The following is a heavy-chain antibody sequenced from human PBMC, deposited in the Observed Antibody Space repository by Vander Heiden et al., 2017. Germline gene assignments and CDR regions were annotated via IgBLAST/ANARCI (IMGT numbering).Heavy chain of an antibody. CDR2: INHSGSI. CDR1: GASLPGYY. V-gene: IGHV4-34*01. J-gene: IGHJ4*02. D-gene: IGHD6-13*01. Sequence: QLQQWGTRLLKPSETLSLTCAVSGASLPGYYWTWIRQSPGRGLEWIGEINHSGSINYNPSLKSRLDISIDTSKRQVSLNINYVKAADTAFYYCSRVSGSWLPYFDYWDQGTLVPVS. CDR3: SRVSGSWLPYFDY.